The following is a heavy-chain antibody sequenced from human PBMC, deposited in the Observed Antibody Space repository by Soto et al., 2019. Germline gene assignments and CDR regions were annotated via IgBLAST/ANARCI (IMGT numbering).Heavy chain of an antibody. CDR1: GGSISSGGYY. Sequence: SEPLSLTCTVSGGSISSGGYYWSWIRQHPGKGLEWIGYIYYSGSTYYNPSLKSRVTISVDTSKNQFSLKLSSVTAADTAVYYCARAGASYGGNPAFDYWGQGTLVTVSS. V-gene: IGHV4-31*03. CDR3: ARAGASYGGNPAFDY. D-gene: IGHD4-17*01. J-gene: IGHJ4*02. CDR2: IYYSGST.